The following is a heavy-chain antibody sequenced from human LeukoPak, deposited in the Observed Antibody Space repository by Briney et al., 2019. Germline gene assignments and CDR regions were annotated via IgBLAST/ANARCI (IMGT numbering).Heavy chain of an antibody. CDR3: ARGYYDFWSGYYGDV. V-gene: IGHV4-31*03. CDR2: IYYSGST. D-gene: IGHD3-3*01. CDR1: GGSISSGGYY. Sequence: SETLSLTCTVSGGSISSGGYYWSWIRQHPGKGLEWIGYIYYSGSTYYNPSLKSRVTISVDTSKNQFSLKLSSVTAADTAVYFCARGYYDFWSGYYGDVWAKGPRSPSPQ. J-gene: IGHJ6*04.